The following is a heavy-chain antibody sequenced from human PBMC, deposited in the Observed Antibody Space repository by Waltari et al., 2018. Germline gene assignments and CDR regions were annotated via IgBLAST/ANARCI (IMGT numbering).Heavy chain of an antibody. Sequence: QVQLQESGPGLVKPSETLSLTCAVSGYSISSGYYWGWIRQPPGKGLEWIGSIYHSGSTYYNPSLKSRVTISVDTSKNQFSLKLSSVTAADTAVYYCARLGSGSYRLGGYYFDYWGQGTLVTVSS. CDR2: IYHSGST. D-gene: IGHD1-26*01. CDR3: ARLGSGSYRLGGYYFDY. J-gene: IGHJ4*02. CDR1: GYSISSGYY. V-gene: IGHV4-38-2*01.